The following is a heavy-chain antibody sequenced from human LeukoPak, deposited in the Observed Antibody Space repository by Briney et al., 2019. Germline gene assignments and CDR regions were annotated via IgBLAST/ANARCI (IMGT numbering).Heavy chain of an antibody. D-gene: IGHD3-10*01. CDR3: ARGFGEFDY. V-gene: IGHV3-64*01. J-gene: IGHJ4*02. CDR1: GFTFSSYA. CDR2: ISSNGGST. Sequence: GGSLRLSCAASGFTFSSYAMHWVRQAPGKGLEYVSAISSNGGSTYYANSVKGRFTISRDNSKNTLYLQMGSLRAEDMAVYYCARGFGEFDYWGQGTLVTVSS.